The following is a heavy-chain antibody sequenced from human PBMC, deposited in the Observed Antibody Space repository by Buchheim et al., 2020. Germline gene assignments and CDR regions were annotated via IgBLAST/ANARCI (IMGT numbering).Heavy chain of an antibody. CDR2: IYYSGST. J-gene: IGHJ4*02. D-gene: IGHD2-15*01. V-gene: IGHV4-31*03. Sequence: QVQLQESGPGLVKPSQTLSLTCTLSGGFISSGGYYCSCLRQPPGKGLEWIGYIYYSGSTDYNPSLKSRVTISLDTSKNQFSLKLSSVTAADTAVYYCAREVYCTSASCPLGYWGQGTL. CDR3: AREVYCTSASCPLGY. CDR1: GGFISSGGYY.